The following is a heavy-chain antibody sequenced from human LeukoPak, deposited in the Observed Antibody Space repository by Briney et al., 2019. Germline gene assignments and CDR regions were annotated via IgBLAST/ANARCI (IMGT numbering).Heavy chain of an antibody. CDR2: VNTNTGNP. J-gene: IGHJ4*02. Sequence: ASVKVSCKASGGTFSSYAMNWVRQAPGQGLEWMGWVNTNTGNPTYAQGFTGRFVFSLDTSVSTAYLQISSLKAEDTAVYYCARDSHYSNYDLKCVYWGQGTLVTVSS. V-gene: IGHV7-4-1*02. D-gene: IGHD4-11*01. CDR3: ARDSHYSNYDLKCVY. CDR1: GGTFSSYA.